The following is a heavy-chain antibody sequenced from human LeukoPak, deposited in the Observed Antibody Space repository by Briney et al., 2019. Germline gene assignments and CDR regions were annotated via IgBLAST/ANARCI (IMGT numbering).Heavy chain of an antibody. CDR3: ANDDARGFGEPSPYDY. J-gene: IGHJ4*02. V-gene: IGHV3-30*18. D-gene: IGHD3-10*01. CDR1: GFAFRNYG. Sequence: GGSLRLSCVASGFAFRNYGMPWVRQAPGKGLEWVAVISYDGINTHYADSVKGRFTISKDNSKNTLYLQLNTLRPEDTAVYYCANDDARGFGEPSPYDYWGQGTRVIVSS. CDR2: ISYDGINT.